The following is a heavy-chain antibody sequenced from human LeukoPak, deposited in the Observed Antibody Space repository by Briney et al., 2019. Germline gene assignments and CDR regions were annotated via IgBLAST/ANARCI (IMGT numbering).Heavy chain of an antibody. Sequence: SGGSLRLSCAASGFTFSSYGLHWVRQTPGKGLEWVAVISYDGSNKYYADSVKGRFTISRDNSKNTLYLQMNSLRAEDTAVYYCAKSGCSNTNCYLNYWGQGTLVTVSS. CDR3: AKSGCSNTNCYLNY. CDR2: ISYDGSNK. V-gene: IGHV3-30*18. J-gene: IGHJ4*02. D-gene: IGHD2-2*01. CDR1: GFTFSSYG.